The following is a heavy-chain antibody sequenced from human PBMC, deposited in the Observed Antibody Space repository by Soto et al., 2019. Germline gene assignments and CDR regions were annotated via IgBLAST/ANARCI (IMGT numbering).Heavy chain of an antibody. D-gene: IGHD3-3*01. J-gene: IGHJ6*02. CDR2: ISGSGGST. V-gene: IGHV3-23*01. CDR3: AKGQGNFWSGRLPNYYYYYYGMDV. Sequence: PGGSLRLSCAASGFTFSSYAMSWVRQAPGKGLEWVSAISGSGGSTYYADSVKGRFTISRDNSKNTLYLQMNSLRAEDTAVYYCAKGQGNFWSGRLPNYYYYYYGMDVWGQGTTVTVSS. CDR1: GFTFSSYA.